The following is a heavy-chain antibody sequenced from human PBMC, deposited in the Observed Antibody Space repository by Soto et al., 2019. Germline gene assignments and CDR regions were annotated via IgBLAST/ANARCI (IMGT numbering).Heavy chain of an antibody. Sequence: GGSLRLSCAASGFTFSSYSMNWVRQAPGKGLEWVSYISSSSSTIYYADSVKGRFTISRDNAKNSLYLQMNSLRDEDTAVYYCASPQHTLSHPYKWFEPWDQGALVNVSS. CDR1: GFTFSSYS. CDR2: ISSSSSTI. CDR3: ASPQHTLSHPYKWFEP. D-gene: IGHD2-2*01. J-gene: IGHJ5*02. V-gene: IGHV3-48*02.